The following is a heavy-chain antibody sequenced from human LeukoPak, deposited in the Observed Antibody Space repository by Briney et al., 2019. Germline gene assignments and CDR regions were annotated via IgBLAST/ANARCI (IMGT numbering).Heavy chain of an antibody. D-gene: IGHD2-21*01. CDR3: ARHAIDGIFPPHYFDY. J-gene: IGHJ4*02. CDR1: GGSISISSYY. Sequence: SETLSLTCTVSGGSISISSYYWGWIRQPPGKGLEWIGSIYYSGSTYYNPSLKSRVTISVDTSKNQFSLKLSSVTAADTAVYYCARHAIDGIFPPHYFDYWGQGTLVTVSS. CDR2: IYYSGST. V-gene: IGHV4-39*01.